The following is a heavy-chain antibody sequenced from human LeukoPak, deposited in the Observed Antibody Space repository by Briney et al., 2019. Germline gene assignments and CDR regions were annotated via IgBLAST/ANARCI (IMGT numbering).Heavy chain of an antibody. V-gene: IGHV3-21*01. CDR2: ISSSSSYI. D-gene: IGHD3-10*01. Sequence: PGGSLRLSCAASGFTFSSYSMNWVRQAPGKGLEWVSSISSSSSYIYYADSVKGRFTISRDNAKNSLYLQMNSLRAEDTAVYYCARDNYYGSGSYYDYYYYYGMDVWGQGTTVTVSS. CDR3: ARDNYYGSGSYYDYYYYYGMDV. CDR1: GFTFSSYS. J-gene: IGHJ6*02.